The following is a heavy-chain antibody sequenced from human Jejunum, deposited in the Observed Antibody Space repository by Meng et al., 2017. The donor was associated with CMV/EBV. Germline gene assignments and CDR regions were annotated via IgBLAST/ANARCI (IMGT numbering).Heavy chain of an antibody. CDR3: ARSHDSYHSGMTGIF. CDR2: IKEDGSVK. V-gene: IGHV3-7*01. J-gene: IGHJ4*02. Sequence: GFPFTTHWLTWLRQAPGKGPDWVANIKEDGSVKNYLPSFKGRFTISRDNAKSSLYLQMTSLRVEDTAVYHCARSHDSYHSGMTGIFWGQGTLVTVSS. D-gene: IGHD3-10*01. CDR1: GFPFTTHW.